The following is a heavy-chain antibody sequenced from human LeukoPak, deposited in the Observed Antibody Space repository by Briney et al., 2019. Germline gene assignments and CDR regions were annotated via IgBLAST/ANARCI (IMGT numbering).Heavy chain of an antibody. Sequence: PGGSLRLSCAASGFTVSSNYMSWVRQAPGKGLEWVSVIYSGGSTYYADSVKGRFTISRDNSKNTLYLQMNSLRAEDTAVYYCQRRNSWMYSGSYYGMDVWGQGTTVTVSS. CDR2: IYSGGST. D-gene: IGHD1-26*01. J-gene: IGHJ6*02. V-gene: IGHV3-53*01. CDR1: GFTVSSNY. CDR3: QRRNSWMYSGSYYGMDV.